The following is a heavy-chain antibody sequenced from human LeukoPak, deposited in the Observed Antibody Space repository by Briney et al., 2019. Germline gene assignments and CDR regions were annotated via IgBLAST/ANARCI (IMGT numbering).Heavy chain of an antibody. CDR3: ARVTTGGYYNC. CDR2: IYTSGST. V-gene: IGHV4-61*02. CDR1: GGSISSGSYY. Sequence: SETLSLTCTVSGGSISSGSYYCSWIGQPAGKGLEWIGRIYTSGSTNYNPSLKSRVTVSVDTSKNQFSLKLSSVTAADTAVYYCARVTTGGYYNCWGQGTLFTVSS. D-gene: IGHD3-22*01. J-gene: IGHJ4*02.